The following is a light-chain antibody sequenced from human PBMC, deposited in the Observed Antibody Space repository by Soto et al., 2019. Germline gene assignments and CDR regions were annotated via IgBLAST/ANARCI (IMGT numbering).Light chain of an antibody. CDR3: QPYHTFWT. CDR1: QTITRW. CDR2: DAS. V-gene: IGKV1-5*01. Sequence: DIQMTQSPSTLSASVGDRVTIACRANQTITRWLAWYQQKPGKAPKLLIFDASTLESGVPSRFSGSGYGTEFTRTISRLQPEDFATYYCQPYHTFWTFGQGTTVEVK. J-gene: IGKJ1*01.